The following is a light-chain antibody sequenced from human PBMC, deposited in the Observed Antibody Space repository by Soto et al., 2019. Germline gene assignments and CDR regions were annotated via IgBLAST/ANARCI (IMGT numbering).Light chain of an antibody. CDR3: QQSYSTLGT. V-gene: IGKV1-39*01. CDR1: QSISSY. J-gene: IGKJ1*01. CDR2: AAS. Sequence: DIQMTQSPSSLSASVGDRVTITCRASQSISSYLIWYQQKPGKAPKLLIYAASSLQSGVPSRFSGSGSGTEFTLTISSLQPEDFATYYCQQSYSTLGTFGQGTKVEIK.